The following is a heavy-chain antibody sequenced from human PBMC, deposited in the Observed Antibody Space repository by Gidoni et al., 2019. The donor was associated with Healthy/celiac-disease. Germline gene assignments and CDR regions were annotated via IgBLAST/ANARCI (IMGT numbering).Heavy chain of an antibody. V-gene: IGHV1-2*06. D-gene: IGHD6-13*01. CDR3: ARDLYSSSWSDY. CDR2: INPNSGGT. Sequence: QVLLVPSGAEVKKPGASVKVFCKAYGYTFTGYYMHWVRQAPGQGLEWMGRINPNSGGTNYAQKFQGRVTMTRDTSISTAYMELSRLRSDDTAVYYCARDLYSSSWSDYWGQGTLVTVSS. J-gene: IGHJ4*02. CDR1: GYTFTGYY.